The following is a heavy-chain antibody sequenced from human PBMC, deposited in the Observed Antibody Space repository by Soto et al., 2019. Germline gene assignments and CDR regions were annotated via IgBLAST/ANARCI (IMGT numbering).Heavy chain of an antibody. CDR2: VNTYNGNP. CDR1: GYTFTDYA. J-gene: IGHJ4*02. CDR3: ARDSQYSTSWQRFDS. D-gene: IGHD6-13*01. V-gene: IGHV1-18*01. Sequence: QVPLVQSGVEVKKPGASVKVSCKASGYTFTDYAISWVRQAPGRGLEWMGWVNTYNGNPNYAQIFQGRVTMTTDTSTDTAYMELRCLKSDDSAVYYCARDSQYSTSWQRFDSWGQGTLVTVSS.